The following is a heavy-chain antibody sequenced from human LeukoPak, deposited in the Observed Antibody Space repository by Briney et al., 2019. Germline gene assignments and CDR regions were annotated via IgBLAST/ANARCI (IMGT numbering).Heavy chain of an antibody. V-gene: IGHV1-18*01. J-gene: IGHJ3*02. CDR1: GYTFTSYG. Sequence: ASVKVSCKASGYTFTSYGISWVRQAPGQGLEWMGWISAYNGNTNYAQKLQGRVTMTTDTSTSTAYMELRSLRSDDTAVYYCARLDYYDSSGYYYKASHDAFDIWGQGTMVTVSS. D-gene: IGHD3-22*01. CDR3: ARLDYYDSSGYYYKASHDAFDI. CDR2: ISAYNGNT.